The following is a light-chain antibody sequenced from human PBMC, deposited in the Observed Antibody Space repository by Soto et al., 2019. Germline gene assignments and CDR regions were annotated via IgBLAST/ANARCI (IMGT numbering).Light chain of an antibody. Sequence: QAVLTQSPSASASLGVSVKLTCTLSSGHITYAIAWHQQQPDRGPRYLMTLNSDGSHTKADGIPYRFSGSSSGAARYLTITSLQSEDEADYYCQTWDTGTVVFGGGTKLTVL. CDR3: QTWDTGTVV. CDR1: SGHITYA. J-gene: IGLJ2*01. V-gene: IGLV4-69*01. CDR2: LNSDGSH.